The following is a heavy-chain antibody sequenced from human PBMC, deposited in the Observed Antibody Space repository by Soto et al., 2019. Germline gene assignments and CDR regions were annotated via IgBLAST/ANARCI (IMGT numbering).Heavy chain of an antibody. CDR2: IYYSGST. D-gene: IGHD6-19*01. J-gene: IGHJ6*03. CDR1: GGSISSSSYY. Sequence: QLQLQESGPGLVKPSETLSLTCTVSGGSISSSSYYWGWIRQPPRKGLEWIGSIYYSGSTYYNPSLKSRVTISVDTSKNQFSLKLSSVTAADTAMYYCARSPFIAVAGYYYYYMHVSGKGTTVTVTS. CDR3: ARSPFIAVAGYYYYYMHV. V-gene: IGHV4-39*01.